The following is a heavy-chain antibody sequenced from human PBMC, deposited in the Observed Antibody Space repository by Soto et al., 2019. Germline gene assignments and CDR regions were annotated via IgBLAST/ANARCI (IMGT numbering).Heavy chain of an antibody. CDR2: IYYSGST. CDR1: GVSISSGGYY. D-gene: IGHD6-6*01. J-gene: IGHJ5*02. V-gene: IGHV4-31*03. Sequence: SETLSLTCTVSGVSISSGGYYWSWIRQHPGKGLEWIGYIYYSGSTYYNPSLKSRVTISVDTSKNQFSLKLSSVTAADTAVYYCAREALQYSSSSVWFDPWGQGTLVTVSS. CDR3: AREALQYSSSSVWFDP.